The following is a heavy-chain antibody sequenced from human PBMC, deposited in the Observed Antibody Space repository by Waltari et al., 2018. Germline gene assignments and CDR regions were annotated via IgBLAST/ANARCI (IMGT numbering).Heavy chain of an antibody. V-gene: IGHV4-34*01. CDR2: INHSGST. Sequence: QVQLQQWGAGLLKPSETLSLTCAVYGGSFSGYYWSWIRQPPGKGLEWIGEINHSGSTNYNPSLKSRVTISVDTSKNQFSLKLSSVTAADTAVYYCARVPWEPAPGHWFDPWGQGTLVTVSS. CDR1: GGSFSGYY. D-gene: IGHD1-26*01. J-gene: IGHJ5*02. CDR3: ARVPWEPAPGHWFDP.